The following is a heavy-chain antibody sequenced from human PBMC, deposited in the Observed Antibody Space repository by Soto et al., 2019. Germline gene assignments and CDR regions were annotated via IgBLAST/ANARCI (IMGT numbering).Heavy chain of an antibody. J-gene: IGHJ4*02. CDR2: VSGYNRNT. CDR3: AREGQWGPLIY. Sequence: QVQLVQSGVEVKMPGASVKLACKASGYTFTNYGLTWVRQVPGQGLEWIGWVSGYNRNTNYAQKFEDRVIMTTDTSTSTAFMELRSLRPYDTGIYYCAREGQWGPLIYWGQGTLLTVSP. D-gene: IGHD6-19*01. V-gene: IGHV1-18*01. CDR1: GYTFTNYG.